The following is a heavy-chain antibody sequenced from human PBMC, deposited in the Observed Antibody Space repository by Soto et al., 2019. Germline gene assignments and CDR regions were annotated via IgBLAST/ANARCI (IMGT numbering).Heavy chain of an antibody. CDR3: ARSSGDIVVDY. CDR2: IYYSGST. Sequence: SETLSLTCTVSGGSISSGGYYWSWIRQHPGKGLEWIGYIYYSGSTYYNPSLKSRVTISVDTSKNQFSLKLSSVTAADTAVYYCARSSGDIVVDYWGQGTLVTVSS. CDR1: GGSISSGGYY. D-gene: IGHD2-15*01. J-gene: IGHJ4*02. V-gene: IGHV4-31*03.